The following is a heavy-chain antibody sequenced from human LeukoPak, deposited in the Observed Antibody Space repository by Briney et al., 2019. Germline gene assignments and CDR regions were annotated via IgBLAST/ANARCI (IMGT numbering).Heavy chain of an antibody. D-gene: IGHD3-10*01. V-gene: IGHV1-2*02. J-gene: IGHJ5*02. CDR2: INPNSGST. CDR1: GYTFTDYY. CDR3: ARGPNIYGSGRSWFDP. Sequence: ASVTVSCKASGYTFTDYYVYWIRQAPGQGLEWMGWINPNSGSTNYAQEFQGRVTMTRDTSIRTVYMELSRLKSDDTAVYYCARGPNIYGSGRSWFDPWGQGTLVTVSS.